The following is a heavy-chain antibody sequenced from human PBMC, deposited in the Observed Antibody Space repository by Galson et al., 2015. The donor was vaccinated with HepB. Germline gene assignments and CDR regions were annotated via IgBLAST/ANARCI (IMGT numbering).Heavy chain of an antibody. CDR3: ARDEEGYVTGWKPGYFVY. V-gene: IGHV4-61*01. D-gene: IGHD6-19*01. CDR1: GCSVPNGRYY. Sequence: LSLTCTVTGCSVPNGRYYWSWIRQPPGKSLEWLGYIYYSGTTNYNPSLKSRVTMAVDTSKNQFSLKLSSVTAADTAVYYCARDEEGYVTGWKPGYFVYWGQGTLVTVSS. CDR2: IYYSGTT. J-gene: IGHJ4*02.